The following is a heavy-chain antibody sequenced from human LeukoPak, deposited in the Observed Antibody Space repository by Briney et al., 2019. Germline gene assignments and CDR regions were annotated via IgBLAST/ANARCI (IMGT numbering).Heavy chain of an antibody. CDR2: IYYTGTT. D-gene: IGHD6-19*01. J-gene: IGHJ3*02. CDR3: ARGLPSYSSGWDAFDI. Sequence: SETLSLTCTVSGDSISTYYWSWIRQPPGKGLEWLGYIYYTGTTNYNPSLKTRVTMSVDTSKNHFSLKLSSVTTADTAVYFCARGLPSYSSGWDAFDIWGQGTIVTVSS. CDR1: GDSISTYY. V-gene: IGHV4-59*01.